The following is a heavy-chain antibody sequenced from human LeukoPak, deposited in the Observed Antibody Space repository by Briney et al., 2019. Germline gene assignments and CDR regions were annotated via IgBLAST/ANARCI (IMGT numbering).Heavy chain of an antibody. Sequence: ESGPTLVNPTQTLTLTCTFSGFSLSTSGVGVGWIRQPPGKALEWLALIYWDDDERYSPSLKSRLTITKDTSKNQVVLTMTNMDPVDTATYYCAPLGGAVADTNWFDPWGQGTLVTVSS. CDR2: IYWDDDE. CDR1: GFSLSTSGVG. D-gene: IGHD6-19*01. V-gene: IGHV2-5*02. J-gene: IGHJ5*02. CDR3: APLGGAVADTNWFDP.